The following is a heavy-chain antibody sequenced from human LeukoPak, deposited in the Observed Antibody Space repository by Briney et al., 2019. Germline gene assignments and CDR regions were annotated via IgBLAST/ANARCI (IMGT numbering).Heavy chain of an antibody. D-gene: IGHD1-26*01. CDR3: ASGPRIVGASRFDY. V-gene: IGHV4-59*01. CDR2: IYYSGST. Sequence: SETLSLTCTVSGGSISSYYWSWIRQPPGKGLEWIWYIYYSGSTNYNPSLKSRVTISVDTSKNQFSLKLSSVTAADTAVYYCASGPRIVGASRFDYWGQGTLVTVSS. CDR1: GGSISSYY. J-gene: IGHJ4*02.